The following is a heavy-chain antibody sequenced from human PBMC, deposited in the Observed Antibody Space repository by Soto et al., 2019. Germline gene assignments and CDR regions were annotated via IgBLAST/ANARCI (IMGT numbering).Heavy chain of an antibody. CDR3: ARLEGYCSSTSCYYYYGMDV. J-gene: IGHJ6*02. CDR2: IIPNIGKT. CDR1: GGTFSSYT. D-gene: IGHD2-2*01. V-gene: IGHV1-69*02. Sequence: GASVKVSCKASGGTFSSYTISWVRQAPGQGLEWMGRIIPNIGKTNYAQKLQGRVTMTADTSTSTAYMELRSLRSDDTAVYYCARLEGYCSSTSCYYYYGMDVWGQGTTVTVSS.